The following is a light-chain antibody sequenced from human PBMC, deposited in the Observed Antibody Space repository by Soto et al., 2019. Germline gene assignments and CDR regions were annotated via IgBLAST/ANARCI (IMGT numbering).Light chain of an antibody. V-gene: IGKV1-5*03. CDR2: KAS. CDR3: QQYNSYSQRT. J-gene: IGKJ1*01. Sequence: DIHMTLSPSTLSASVGDRVTITCRASQSISSWLAWYQQKPGKAPKLLIYKASSLESGVPSRFSGSGSGTEFTLTISSLQPDDFATYYCQQYNSYSQRTFGQGTKVEIK. CDR1: QSISSW.